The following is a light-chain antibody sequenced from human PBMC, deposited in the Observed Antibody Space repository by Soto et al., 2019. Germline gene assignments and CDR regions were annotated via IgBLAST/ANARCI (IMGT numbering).Light chain of an antibody. J-gene: IGKJ4*01. CDR3: QQLKSYPLT. CDR2: AAP. CDR1: QGISSS. Sequence: DIQLTQSPSFLSASVGDRVTITCRASQGISSSLAWYQQRAGKAPKFLIYAAPTLQSGAPSRCSGSGSGTEFALTISSLQPEDSATYYCQQLKSYPLTVGGGTKVEIK. V-gene: IGKV1-9*01.